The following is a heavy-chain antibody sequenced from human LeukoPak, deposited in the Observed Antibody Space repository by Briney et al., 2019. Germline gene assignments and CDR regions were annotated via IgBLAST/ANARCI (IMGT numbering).Heavy chain of an antibody. J-gene: IGHJ4*02. CDR3: AKLSAPTSGYFDY. Sequence: GGSLRLSCADSGFSFNTYAMTWVRQAPGKGLECVSGISGSGGSTYYADSVKGRFTISRDNSENTVYLQMNSLRAEDTAVYYCAKLSAPTSGYFDYWGQGTLVTVSS. D-gene: IGHD2-15*01. CDR2: ISGSGGST. CDR1: GFSFNTYA. V-gene: IGHV3-23*01.